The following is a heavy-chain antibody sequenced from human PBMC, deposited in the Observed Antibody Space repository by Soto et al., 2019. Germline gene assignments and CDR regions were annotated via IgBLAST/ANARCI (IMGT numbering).Heavy chain of an antibody. CDR3: ARGGYYGSGIGVWFDP. CDR2: INAGNGNT. CDR1: GYTFTSYA. D-gene: IGHD3-10*01. J-gene: IGHJ5*02. Sequence: QVQLVQSGAEVKKPGASVKVSCKASGYTFTSYAMHWVRQAPGQRLEWMGWINAGNGNTKYSQKFQGRVTITRDTSARTAYMELSSLRSEDTAVDYCARGGYYGSGIGVWFDPWGQGTLVTVSS. V-gene: IGHV1-3*01.